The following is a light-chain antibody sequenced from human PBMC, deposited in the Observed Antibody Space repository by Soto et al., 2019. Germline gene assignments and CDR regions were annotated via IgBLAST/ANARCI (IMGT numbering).Light chain of an antibody. CDR3: QKHDGVPL. CDR1: QDISNH. J-gene: IGKJ3*01. Sequence: DIQLTQSPSSLSASVGDRVTITCQASQDISNHLNWYQQKPGKAPNLLIYDASDLETGVPSRFSVGGSGTFFSFTINSLHPEDIATYYCQKHDGVPLFGPGTKVEIK. V-gene: IGKV1-33*01. CDR2: DAS.